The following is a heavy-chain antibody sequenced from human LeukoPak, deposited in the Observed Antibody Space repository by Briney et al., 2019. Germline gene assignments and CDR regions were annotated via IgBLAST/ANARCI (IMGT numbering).Heavy chain of an antibody. V-gene: IGHV1-69*13. CDR2: IIPIFGTA. Sequence: ASVKVSCKASGGTFSSYAISWVRQAPGQGLEWMGGIIPIFGTANYAQKFQGRVTITADESTSTAYMELSSLRSEDTAVYCCARDLGYCSGGSCYARGSWFDPWGQGTLVTVSS. CDR1: GGTFSSYA. CDR3: ARDLGYCSGGSCYARGSWFDP. J-gene: IGHJ5*02. D-gene: IGHD2-15*01.